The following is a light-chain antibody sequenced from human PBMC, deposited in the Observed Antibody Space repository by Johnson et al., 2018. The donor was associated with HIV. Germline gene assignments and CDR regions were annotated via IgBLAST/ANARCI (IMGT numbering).Light chain of an antibody. CDR3: ATWDRSLSAGGV. J-gene: IGLJ1*01. Sequence: QSVLTQPPSVSAVPGQKVTISCSGSSSNIGDNYVSWYQQLPGTAPKLLIYENTKRPSGVPDRFSGSKSGSSATLGITGLQTGDEADYYCATWDRSLSAGGVFGTGTKVTVL. CDR1: SSNIGDNY. CDR2: ENT. V-gene: IGLV1-51*02.